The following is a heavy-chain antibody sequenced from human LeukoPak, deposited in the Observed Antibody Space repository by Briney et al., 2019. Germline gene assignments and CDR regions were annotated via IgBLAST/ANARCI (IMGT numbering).Heavy chain of an antibody. V-gene: IGHV4-59*06. J-gene: IGHJ2*01. CDR1: GGSISSYH. D-gene: IGHD2-21*02. CDR3: ARDRLTYWYFDL. CDR2: IYYSGST. Sequence: PSETLSLTCTVSGGSISSYHWSWIRQHPGKGLEWIGYIYYSGSTYYNPSLKSRVTISVDTSKSQFSLKLSSVTAADTAVYYCARDRLTYWYFDLWGRGTLVTVSS.